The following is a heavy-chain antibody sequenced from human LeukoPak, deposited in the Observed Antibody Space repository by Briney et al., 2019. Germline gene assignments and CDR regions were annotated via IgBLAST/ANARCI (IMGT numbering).Heavy chain of an antibody. CDR3: ARDHYYGSGIYNYFDN. D-gene: IGHD3-10*01. J-gene: IGHJ4*02. Sequence: ASVKVPCKASGYTFTKYSMHWVRQAPGQRPEWMGCINTGNGNTRYSQNFQGRFSITRDTSASTVYMELSSLRSEDTAVYYCARDHYYGSGIYNYFDNWGQGTLVTVSS. CDR2: INTGNGNT. CDR1: GYTFTKYS. V-gene: IGHV1-3*04.